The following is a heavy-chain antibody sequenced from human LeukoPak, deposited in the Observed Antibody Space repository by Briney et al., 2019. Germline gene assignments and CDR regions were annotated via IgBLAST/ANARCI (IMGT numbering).Heavy chain of an antibody. J-gene: IGHJ4*02. CDR1: GYNFKTHD. CDR3: ARVLQGIASGNDY. Sequence: GGSLRLSCVGSGYNFKTHDMHWVRQATGQGLEWVSSIGTAGDTYYADSVKGRFRISRDNANNYLYLQMSSLEAGDSAVYYCARVLQGIASGNDYWGRGTRVTVSS. V-gene: IGHV3-13*01. D-gene: IGHD2-21*01. CDR2: IGTAGDT.